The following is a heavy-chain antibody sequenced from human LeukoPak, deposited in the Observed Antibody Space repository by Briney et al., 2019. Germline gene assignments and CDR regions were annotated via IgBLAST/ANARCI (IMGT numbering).Heavy chain of an antibody. CDR2: IYHSGST. V-gene: IGHV4-38-2*02. CDR3: ARGEGQQLPQNYFDY. D-gene: IGHD6-13*01. CDR1: GYSISSGYY. J-gene: IGHJ4*02. Sequence: KTSETLSLTCTVSGYSISSGYYWGWIRQPPGKGLEWIGSIYHSGSTYYNPSLKSRVTISVDTSKNQFSLKLSSVTAADTAVYYCARGEGQQLPQNYFDYWGQGTLVTVSS.